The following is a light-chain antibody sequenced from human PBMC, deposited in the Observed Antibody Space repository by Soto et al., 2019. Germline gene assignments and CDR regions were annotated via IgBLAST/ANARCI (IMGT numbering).Light chain of an antibody. J-gene: IGLJ1*01. CDR2: DVS. Sequence: QSALTQPASVSGSPGQSITISCTGTSSDVGGYNYVSWYQQHPGKAPKLMIYDVSNRPSGVSNRFSGSKSGNTASLTISGLQADDEADYYFSSYTSSSTLLYVFGTGTKLTVL. CDR3: SSYTSSSTLLYV. CDR1: SSDVGGYNY. V-gene: IGLV2-14*01.